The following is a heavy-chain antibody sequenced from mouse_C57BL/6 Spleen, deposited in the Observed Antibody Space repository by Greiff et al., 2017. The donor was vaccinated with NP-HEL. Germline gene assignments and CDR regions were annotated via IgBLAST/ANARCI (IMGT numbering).Heavy chain of an antibody. CDR3: AWDYGSSYDGAMDY. Sequence: VQLQQSGAELMKPGASVKLSCKATGYTFTGYWIEWVKKRPGHGLGWIGEILPGRGRTNSNEKLKGKATCTADTSATTAYMQLSSLTTEDSAIYYCAWDYGSSYDGAMDYWGQGTSVTVSS. CDR1: GYTFTGYW. D-gene: IGHD1-1*01. CDR2: ILPGRGRT. J-gene: IGHJ4*01. V-gene: IGHV1-9*01.